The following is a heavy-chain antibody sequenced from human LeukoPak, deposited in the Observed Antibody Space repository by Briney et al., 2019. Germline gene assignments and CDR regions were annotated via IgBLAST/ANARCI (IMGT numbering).Heavy chain of an antibody. J-gene: IGHJ4*02. CDR3: AREIGPIQLHLWGSAFDY. D-gene: IGHD5-18*01. CDR2: ISGYNGNT. CDR1: GYIFTNFG. Sequence: ASVKVSCKASGYIFTNFGISWVRQARGQGLEWMGWISGYNGNTKYVQKFQGRVTLTRYTSTSTVYMELSSLRSEDTAVYYCAREIGPIQLHLWGSAFDYWGQGTLVTVSS. V-gene: IGHV1-18*01.